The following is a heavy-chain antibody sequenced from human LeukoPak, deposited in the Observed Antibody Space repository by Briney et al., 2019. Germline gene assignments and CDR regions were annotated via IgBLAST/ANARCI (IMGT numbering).Heavy chain of an antibody. CDR2: IWYDGSNK. V-gene: IGHV3-33*01. D-gene: IGHD4-17*01. CDR1: GFTFSSYG. CDR3: ARDTDYGDTYYFDY. J-gene: IGHJ4*02. Sequence: GSLRLSCAASGFTFSSYGMHWVRQAPGKGLEWVAVIWYDGSNKYYADSVKGRFTISRDNSKNTLYLQMNSLRAEDTAVYYCARDTDYGDTYYFDYWGQGTLVTVSS.